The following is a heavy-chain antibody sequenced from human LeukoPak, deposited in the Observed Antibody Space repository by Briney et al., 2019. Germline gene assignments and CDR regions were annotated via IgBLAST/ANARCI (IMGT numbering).Heavy chain of an antibody. CDR3: VGGAPNWGFDY. D-gene: IGHD7-27*01. Sequence: ASVKVSCKASGYSFNSYGISWVRQAPGQGLEWMGWISAYNGNTNYAQKLQGRVTMTTDTSTSTAYMELRSLRSDDTAVYYCVGGAPNWGFDYWGQGTLVTVSS. J-gene: IGHJ4*02. V-gene: IGHV1-18*01. CDR1: GYSFNSYG. CDR2: ISAYNGNT.